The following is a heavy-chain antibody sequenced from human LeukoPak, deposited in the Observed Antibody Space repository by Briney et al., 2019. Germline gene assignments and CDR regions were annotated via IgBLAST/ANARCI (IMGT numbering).Heavy chain of an antibody. Sequence: SETLSLTCAVYGGSFSGYYWSWIRQPPGKGLEWIGEINHSGSTNYNPSLKSRVTISVDTSKNQFSLKLSSVTAADTAVYYCARRGLLRHFDWFKNWFDPWGQGTLVTVSS. CDR3: ARRGLLRHFDWFKNWFDP. J-gene: IGHJ5*02. V-gene: IGHV4-34*01. CDR2: INHSGST. CDR1: GGSFSGYY. D-gene: IGHD3-9*01.